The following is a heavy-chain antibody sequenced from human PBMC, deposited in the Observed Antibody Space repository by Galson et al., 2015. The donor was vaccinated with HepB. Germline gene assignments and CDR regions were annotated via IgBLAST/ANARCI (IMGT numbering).Heavy chain of an antibody. CDR2: IDPSDTYT. Sequence: QSGAEVKKPGESLRISCQTSGYTFSNYWISWVRQMPGKGLEWMGRIDPSDTYTYYRQSFQGHVTFSTDKSISTVYLQWNSLKASDTAMYYCARHSPGVPSSVMHDAFDIWGQGTMVIVSS. J-gene: IGHJ3*02. CDR1: GYTFSNYW. D-gene: IGHD2-21*01. CDR3: ARHSPGVPSSVMHDAFDI. V-gene: IGHV5-10-1*01.